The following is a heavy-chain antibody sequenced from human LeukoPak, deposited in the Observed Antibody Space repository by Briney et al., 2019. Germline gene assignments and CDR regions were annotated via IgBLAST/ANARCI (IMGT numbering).Heavy chain of an antibody. CDR2: INPSGGST. CDR1: GYTFTSYY. CDR3: ARMGSSSWYYYYGMDV. J-gene: IGHJ6*02. Sequence: ASVKVSCKASGYTFTSYYMHWVRQAPGQGLEWMGIINPSGGSTSYAQKFQGRVTMPRDTSTSTVYMELSSLRSEDTAVYYCARMGSSSWYYYYGMDVWGQGTTVTVSS. V-gene: IGHV1-46*01. D-gene: IGHD6-6*01.